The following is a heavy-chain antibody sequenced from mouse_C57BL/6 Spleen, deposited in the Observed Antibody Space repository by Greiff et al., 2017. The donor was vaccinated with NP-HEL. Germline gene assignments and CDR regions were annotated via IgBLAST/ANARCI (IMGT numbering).Heavy chain of an antibody. CDR2: IDPSDSYT. J-gene: IGHJ4*01. D-gene: IGHD2-1*01. CDR1: GYTFTSYW. CDR3: ARRDIYYGNYGSYAMDY. Sequence: VQLQQPGAELVMPGASVKLSCKASGYTFTSYWMHWVKQRPGQGLEWIGEIDPSDSYTNYNQKFKGKSTLTVDKSSSTAYMQLSSLTSEDSAVYYCARRDIYYGNYGSYAMDYWGQGTSVTVSS. V-gene: IGHV1-69*01.